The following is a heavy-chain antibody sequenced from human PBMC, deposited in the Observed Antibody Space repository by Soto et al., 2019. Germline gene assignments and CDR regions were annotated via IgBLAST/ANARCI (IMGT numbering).Heavy chain of an antibody. CDR1: GFTFSSYG. J-gene: IGHJ6*04. V-gene: IGHV3-33*01. Sequence: PGGSLRLSCAASGFTFSSYGMHWVRQAPGKGLEWVAVIWYDGSNKYYADSVKGRFTISRDNSKNTLYLQMNSLRAEDTAVYYCARDLRPYYDFWSGYRAYYGMDVWRKGTPVTVYS. D-gene: IGHD3-3*01. CDR3: ARDLRPYYDFWSGYRAYYGMDV. CDR2: IWYDGSNK.